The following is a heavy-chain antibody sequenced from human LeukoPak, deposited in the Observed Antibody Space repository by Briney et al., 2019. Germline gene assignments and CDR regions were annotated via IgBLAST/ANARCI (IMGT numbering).Heavy chain of an antibody. CDR2: ISWNSGSI. J-gene: IGHJ4*02. V-gene: IGHV3-9*01. D-gene: IGHD6-13*01. CDR3: AKAPGIAAAIDY. Sequence: GGSLRLSCAVSGFTFSNYAMHWVRQAPGKGLEWVSGISWNSGSIGYADSVKGRFTISRDNAKNSLYLQMNSLRAEDTALYYCAKAPGIAAAIDYWGQGTLVTVSS. CDR1: GFTFSNYA.